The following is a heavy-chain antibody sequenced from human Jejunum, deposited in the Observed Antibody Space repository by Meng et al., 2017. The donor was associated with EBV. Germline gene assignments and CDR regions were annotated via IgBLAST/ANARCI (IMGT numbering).Heavy chain of an antibody. CDR1: SLTFSSYS. V-gene: IGHV3-23*01. J-gene: IGHJ4*02. CDR2: VSGSGGNT. CDR3: AKLLKY. Sequence: VQVWECGGGWGRPGWSLIVSCAASSLTFSSYSMSWVRQAPGKGLEWVSTVSGSGGNTYYADSVKGRFTISRDISKNTLYLQMNSLTAEDTAIYYCAKLLKYWGQGTLVTVSS.